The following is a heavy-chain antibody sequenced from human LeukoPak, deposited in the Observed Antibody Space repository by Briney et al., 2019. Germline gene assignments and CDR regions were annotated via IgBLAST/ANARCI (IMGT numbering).Heavy chain of an antibody. Sequence: GGSLRLSCAVSGFTFSSYWMSWVRQAPGKGLERVANIKQDGSEKYYVDSVKGRFTISRDNAKNSLYLQMNSLGAEDTAVYYCARGWPSDYWGQGTLVTVSS. CDR3: ARGWPSDY. CDR2: IKQDGSEK. D-gene: IGHD5-24*01. CDR1: GFTFSSYW. V-gene: IGHV3-7*01. J-gene: IGHJ4*02.